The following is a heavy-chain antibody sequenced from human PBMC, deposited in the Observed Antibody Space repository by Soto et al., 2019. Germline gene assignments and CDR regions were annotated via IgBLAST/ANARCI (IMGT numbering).Heavy chain of an antibody. Sequence: QVQLVESGGGLVKPGGSLRLSCAASGFTFSDYYMSWIRQAPGKGLEWVSYISSSSSYTNYADSVKGRFTISRDNAKNSLYLQMNRLRAEDAAVYYCGRYYYYGMDVWGQGTTVTVSS. J-gene: IGHJ6*02. CDR2: ISSSSSYT. CDR1: GFTFSDYY. V-gene: IGHV3-11*06. CDR3: GRYYYYGMDV.